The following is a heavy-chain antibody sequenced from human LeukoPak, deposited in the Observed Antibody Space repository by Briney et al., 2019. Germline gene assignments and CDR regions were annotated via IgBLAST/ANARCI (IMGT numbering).Heavy chain of an antibody. CDR1: GFTFSSYS. V-gene: IGHV3-21*01. Sequence: GGSLRLSCAASGFTFSSYSMNWVRQAPGKGLEWVSSISSSSSYIYYADSAKGRFTISRDNAKNSLYLQMNSLRAEDTAVYYCARDTGLDYYDSSGYPASPAPDYWGQGTLVTVSS. J-gene: IGHJ4*02. CDR2: ISSSSSYI. D-gene: IGHD3-22*01. CDR3: ARDTGLDYYDSSGYPASPAPDY.